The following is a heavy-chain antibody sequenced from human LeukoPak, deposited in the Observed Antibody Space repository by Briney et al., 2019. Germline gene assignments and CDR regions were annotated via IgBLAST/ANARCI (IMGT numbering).Heavy chain of an antibody. Sequence: GGSLRLSCAASGFTFSDYYMSWIRQAPGQGLEWVAYISHSSGFTNYADSVKGRFAISRDNAKNSLCLQMDSLRAEDTAIYYCAKLFKAYSSTWIDYWGQGNLVTVSS. D-gene: IGHD6-13*01. J-gene: IGHJ4*02. CDR1: GFTFSDYY. V-gene: IGHV3-11*03. CDR2: ISHSSGFT. CDR3: AKLFKAYSSTWIDY.